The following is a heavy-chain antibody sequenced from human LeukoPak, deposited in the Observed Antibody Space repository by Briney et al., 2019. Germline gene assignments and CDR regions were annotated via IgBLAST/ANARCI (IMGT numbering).Heavy chain of an antibody. V-gene: IGHV3-53*05. CDR3: AKDAYSSSWGVDY. Sequence: SGGSLRLSCAASGFSVTYNYMTWVRQAPGKGLEWVSLLYSAGSTNYADSVKGRFTISRDNSKNSLYLQMNSLRAEDTALYYCAKDAYSSSWGVDYWGQGALVTVSS. CDR2: LYSAGST. J-gene: IGHJ4*02. D-gene: IGHD6-13*01. CDR1: GFSVTYNY.